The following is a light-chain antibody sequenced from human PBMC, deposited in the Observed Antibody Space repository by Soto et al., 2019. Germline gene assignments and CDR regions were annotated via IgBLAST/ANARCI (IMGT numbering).Light chain of an antibody. CDR3: QHFVNSLTWT. V-gene: IGKV3-11*01. J-gene: IGKJ1*01. CDR1: QSVSSY. CDR2: DAS. Sequence: EIVLTQSPATLSLSPGERATLSCRASQSVSSYLAWYQQKPGQAPRILIYDASNRATGIPARFSGSGSGTDFTLTISSLEPEDFAVYYCQHFVNSLTWTFGQGTKVEIK.